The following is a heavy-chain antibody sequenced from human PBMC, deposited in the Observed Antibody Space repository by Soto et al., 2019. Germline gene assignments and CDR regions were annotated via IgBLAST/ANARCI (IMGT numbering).Heavy chain of an antibody. CDR1: RSSISGHC. CDR3: ARPTYSDSSGYQLPPWFDT. CDR2: IYYSGST. V-gene: IGHV4-59*05. D-gene: IGHD3-22*01. J-gene: IGHJ5*02. Sequence: SETLSLTCSVARSSISGHCWSWFRQPPGKGLEWIWSIYYSGSTYYNPSLSSRVPISVDTANNQFSLNLSSVTPAAPALDYCARPTYSDSSGYQLPPWFDTGGQGTLVTVSS.